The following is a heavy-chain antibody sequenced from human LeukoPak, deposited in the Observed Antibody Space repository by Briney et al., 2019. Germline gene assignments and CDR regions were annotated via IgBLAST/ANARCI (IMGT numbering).Heavy chain of an antibody. CDR3: ASSDYGRDPHFDY. V-gene: IGHV4-34*01. D-gene: IGHD4/OR15-4a*01. CDR2: INHSGST. Sequence: SETLSLTCAVYGLSFSGYYWSWIRQPPGKGLEWIGEINHSGSTNYNPSLKSRVTISVDTSKNQFSLKLSSVTAADTAVYYCASSDYGRDPHFDYWGQGTLVTVSS. CDR1: GLSFSGYY. J-gene: IGHJ4*02.